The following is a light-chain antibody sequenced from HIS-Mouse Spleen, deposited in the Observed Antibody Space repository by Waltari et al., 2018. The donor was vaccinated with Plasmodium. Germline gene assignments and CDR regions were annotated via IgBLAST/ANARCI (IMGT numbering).Light chain of an antibody. V-gene: IGLV3-10*01. J-gene: IGLJ3*02. CDR3: YSTDSSGNHRV. CDR1: PLPTKY. CDR2: EDS. Sequence: SYELTQPPSVSVSPGQTASITCLGDPLPTKYAYWYQQKSGQAPVLVIYEDSKRPPGIPERFSGSSSGTMATLTISGAQVEDEADYYCYSTDSSGNHRVFGGGTKLTVL.